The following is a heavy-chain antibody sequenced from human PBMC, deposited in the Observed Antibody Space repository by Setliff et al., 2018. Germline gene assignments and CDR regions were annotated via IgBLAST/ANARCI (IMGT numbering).Heavy chain of an antibody. D-gene: IGHD6-19*01. V-gene: IGHV3-72*01. CDR1: GFTFSNYG. Sequence: PGGSLRLSCVASGFTFSNYGMHWVRQAPGKGLEWVGRIRDRANRYTTEYAASVKGRFTISRPDSKSIAYLQMNSLKTEDTAVYYCTRASSIAVAGSSIWGQGTLVTVSS. CDR3: TRASSIAVAGSSI. J-gene: IGHJ4*02. CDR2: IRDRANRYTT.